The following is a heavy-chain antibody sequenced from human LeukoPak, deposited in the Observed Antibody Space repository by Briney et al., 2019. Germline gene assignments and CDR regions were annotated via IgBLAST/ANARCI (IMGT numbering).Heavy chain of an antibody. CDR1: GGSISSGGYS. J-gene: IGHJ2*01. D-gene: IGHD2-21*02. CDR3: ARASLAYCGGDCYHYWYFDL. CDR2: IYHSGST. Sequence: TLSLTCAVSGGSISSGGYSWSWIRQPPGKGLEWIGYIYHSGSTYYNPSLKSRVTISVDRSKNQFSLKLSSVTAADTAVYYCARASLAYCGGDCYHYWYFDLWGRGTLVTVSS. V-gene: IGHV4-30-2*01.